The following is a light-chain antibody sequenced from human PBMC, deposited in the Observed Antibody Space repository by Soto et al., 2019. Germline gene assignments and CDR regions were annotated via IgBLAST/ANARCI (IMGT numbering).Light chain of an antibody. V-gene: IGKV3-15*01. CDR2: GAS. Sequence: EVVMTQSPATLSVSPGERATLSCWASETVATNLAWYQQKPGQAPRLLISGASTRAAGISDRFRGSGSGTEFTGARSSLRSEDSAIYYCQQYFEWPLMTVGQRTKVDIK. CDR3: QQYFEWPLMT. CDR1: ETVATN. J-gene: IGKJ1*01.